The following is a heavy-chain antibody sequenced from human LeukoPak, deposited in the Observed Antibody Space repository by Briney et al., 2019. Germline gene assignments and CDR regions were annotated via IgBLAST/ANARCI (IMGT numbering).Heavy chain of an antibody. J-gene: IGHJ4*02. D-gene: IGHD3-10*01. V-gene: IGHV1-69*04. CDR1: GGTLSSYA. CDR2: IIPILGIA. Sequence: SVKVSCKASGGTLSSYAISWVRQAPGQGLEWMGRIIPILGIANYAQKFQGRVTITADKSTSTAYMELSSLRSEDTAVYYCARWDGSSRYFDYWGQGTLVTVSS. CDR3: ARWDGSSRYFDY.